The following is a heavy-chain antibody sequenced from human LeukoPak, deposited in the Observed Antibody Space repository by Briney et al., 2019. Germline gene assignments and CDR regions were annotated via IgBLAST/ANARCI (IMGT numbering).Heavy chain of an antibody. Sequence: GASVKVSCKAFGYTFTTYYIHWVRQAPGQGLEWMGIINPSGGSTVYAQMFQGRVTMTRDMSTSTVYMELSSLRSEDTAVYYCARDLSGARILNIWGQGTMVTVSS. CDR3: ARDLSGARILNI. D-gene: IGHD2-21*01. CDR1: GYTFTTYY. V-gene: IGHV1-46*01. J-gene: IGHJ3*02. CDR2: INPSGGST.